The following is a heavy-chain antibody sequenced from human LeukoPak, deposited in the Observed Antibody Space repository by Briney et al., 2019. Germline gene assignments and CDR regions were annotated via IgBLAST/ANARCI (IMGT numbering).Heavy chain of an antibody. J-gene: IGHJ4*02. CDR1: GFTFSSYS. CDR3: ARGAARFLEWFPFDY. V-gene: IGHV3-48*01. Sequence: GGSLRLSCAASGFTFSSYSMNWVRQAPGKGLEWVSYISSSSSTIYYADSVKGRFTISRDNAKNSLYLQMNSLRAEDTAVYYCARGAARFLEWFPFDYWGQGTLVTVSS. D-gene: IGHD3-3*01. CDR2: ISSSSSTI.